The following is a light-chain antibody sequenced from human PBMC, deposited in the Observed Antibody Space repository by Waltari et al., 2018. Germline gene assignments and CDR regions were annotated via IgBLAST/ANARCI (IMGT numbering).Light chain of an antibody. J-gene: IGKJ2*01. Sequence: DIQMTQSPSTLSASVGDRVTIPCRASQSITSWLALYQQKPGKAPKVLIFDASSLESGVPSRFSGRGSGTEFTLTISSLQPDDFATYYCQQYKSYSYTFGQGTKLEIK. CDR1: QSITSW. CDR2: DAS. V-gene: IGKV1-5*01. CDR3: QQYKSYSYT.